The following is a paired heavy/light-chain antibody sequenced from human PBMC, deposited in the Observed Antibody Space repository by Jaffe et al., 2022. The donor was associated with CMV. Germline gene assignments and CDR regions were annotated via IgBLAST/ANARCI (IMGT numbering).Heavy chain of an antibody. Sequence: EVQLVESGGGLVKPGGSLRLSCAASGFTFSSYTMNWVRQAPGKGLEWVSSISGSNSYIHYSDSVKGRFTISRDNAKNSLYLQMNSLRAEDTAVYYCAKSGIVVVPPAMRSRDYFDSWGQGTLVTVSS. J-gene: IGHJ4*02. CDR1: GFTFSSYT. CDR2: ISGSNSYI. CDR3: AKSGIVVVPPAMRSRDYFDS. D-gene: IGHD2-2*01. V-gene: IGHV3-21*01.
Light chain of an antibody. V-gene: IGLV3-1*01. CDR3: QAWDSSFVV. Sequence: SYELTQPPSVSVSPGQTASITCSGDKLGDTYTSWYHQKPGQSPVLVIYQDKKRPSGIPERFSGSNSGNTATLTISGTQAVDEADYYCQAWDSSFVVFGGGTKLTVL. CDR1: KLGDTY. CDR2: QDK. J-gene: IGLJ2*01.